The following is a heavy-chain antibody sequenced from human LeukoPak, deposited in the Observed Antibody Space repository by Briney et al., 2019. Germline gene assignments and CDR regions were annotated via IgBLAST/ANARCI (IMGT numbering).Heavy chain of an antibody. CDR1: GYTFTGYY. Sequence: ASVKVSCXASGYTFTGYYMHWVRQAHGQGLEWMGWINPNSGGTNYAQKFQGRVTMTRDTSISTAYMELSRLRSDDTAVYYCARVLKFPAAFDIWGQGTMVTVSS. V-gene: IGHV1-2*02. J-gene: IGHJ3*02. CDR3: ARVLKFPAAFDI. CDR2: INPNSGGT.